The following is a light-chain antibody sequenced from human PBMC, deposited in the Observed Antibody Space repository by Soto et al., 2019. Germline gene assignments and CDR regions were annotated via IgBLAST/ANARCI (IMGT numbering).Light chain of an antibody. V-gene: IGKV3-15*01. CDR2: GAS. CDR3: QQRWGT. Sequence: ETGMTQAPATLSVSPEKRATLSCWASQSVNSNLAWYQQKLGQAPRVLIYGASTRATGIPARFSGSGSGKDFTLTIRRLEPEDFAVYYCQQRWGTFGPGTKVDIK. CDR1: QSVNSN. J-gene: IGKJ1*01.